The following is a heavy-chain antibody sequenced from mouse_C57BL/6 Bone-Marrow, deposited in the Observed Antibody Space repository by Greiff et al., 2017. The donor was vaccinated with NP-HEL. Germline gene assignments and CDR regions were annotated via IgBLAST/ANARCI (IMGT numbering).Heavy chain of an antibody. CDR2: IYPGSGST. CDR3: AFTTVVARAMDY. CDR1: GYTFTSYW. D-gene: IGHD1-1*01. J-gene: IGHJ4*01. V-gene: IGHV1-55*01. Sequence: VQLQQSGAELVKPGASVKMSCKASGYTFTSYWITWVKQRPGQGLEWIGDIYPGSGSTNYNEKFKSKATLTVDTSSSTAYMQLSSLTSEDSAVYYCAFTTVVARAMDYWGQGTSVTVSS.